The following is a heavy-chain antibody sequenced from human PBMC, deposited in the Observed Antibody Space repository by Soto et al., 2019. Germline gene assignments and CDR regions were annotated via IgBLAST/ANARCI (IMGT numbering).Heavy chain of an antibody. J-gene: IGHJ4*02. D-gene: IGHD6-6*01. CDR2: INHSGST. CDR1: GGSFSGYY. Sequence: SETLSLTCAVYGGSFSGYYWIWIRQPPGKGLEWIGEINHSGSTNYNPSLKSRVTISVDTSKNQFSLKLSSVTAADTAVYYCARAISPDSSSAPYFDYWGQGTLVTVPQ. V-gene: IGHV4-34*01. CDR3: ARAISPDSSSAPYFDY.